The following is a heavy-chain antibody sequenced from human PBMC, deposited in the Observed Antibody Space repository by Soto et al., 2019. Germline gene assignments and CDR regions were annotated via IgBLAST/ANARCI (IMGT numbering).Heavy chain of an antibody. D-gene: IGHD1-1*01. J-gene: IGHJ4*02. CDR3: AKQVVGATPHNDFDS. V-gene: IGHV4-39*01. CDR2: IYHSGGT. Sequence: HLQLQESGPGLVGPLETLSLLCSVSGGSVSNNNYFWAWIRQSPGKGLEWIGGIYHSGGTYYSPSFKSRVSISIDASKNQFSLEVKSVTAADTAVYYCAKQVVGATPHNDFDSCGQGTLVTISS. CDR1: GGSVSNNNYF.